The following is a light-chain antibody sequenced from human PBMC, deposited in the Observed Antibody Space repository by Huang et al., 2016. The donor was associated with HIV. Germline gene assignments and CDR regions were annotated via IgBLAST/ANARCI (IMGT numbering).Light chain of an antibody. CDR3: QQYNAWPPWT. J-gene: IGKJ1*01. Sequence: ETIMTQSPATLYVSPGESATLSCRASQSVTSNVAWYQQRRGQAPRLLIYGASTRATGIPARFSGSGSGTEFTLTISSLQSEDSAVYYCQQYNAWPPWTFGQGTRVEIK. CDR2: GAS. V-gene: IGKV3-15*01. CDR1: QSVTSN.